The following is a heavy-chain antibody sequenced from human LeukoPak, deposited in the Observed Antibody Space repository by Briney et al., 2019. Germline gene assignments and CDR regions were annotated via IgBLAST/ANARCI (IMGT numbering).Heavy chain of an antibody. CDR2: IYHSGGT. V-gene: IGHV4-59*12. CDR1: GDSISSYY. D-gene: IGHD4-23*01. CDR3: LYGGNSGDWVY. Sequence: SETLSLTCTVSGDSISSYYWSWIRQPPGKALEWIGYIYHSGGTNYNPSLKSRVTMSVDTSKNQFSLNLSSVTAADTAVYYCLYGGNSGDWVYWGQGTLVTVSS. J-gene: IGHJ4*02.